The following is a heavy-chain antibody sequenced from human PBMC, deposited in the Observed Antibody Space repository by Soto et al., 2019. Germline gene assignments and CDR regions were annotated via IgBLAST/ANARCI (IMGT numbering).Heavy chain of an antibody. CDR3: ARTGPYYYDSSGYYYDFGIYFDS. J-gene: IGHJ4*02. Sequence: QVQLVQSGAEVKKPGSSVKVSCKASGGTFSSYAISWVRQAPGQGLEWMGGIIPIFGTANYAQTFQGRVTITADESTSTAYMELSSLRYEDRAVYYCARTGPYYYDSSGYYYDFGIYFDSWGQGTLVTVSS. V-gene: IGHV1-69*01. CDR1: GGTFSSYA. D-gene: IGHD3-22*01. CDR2: IIPIFGTA.